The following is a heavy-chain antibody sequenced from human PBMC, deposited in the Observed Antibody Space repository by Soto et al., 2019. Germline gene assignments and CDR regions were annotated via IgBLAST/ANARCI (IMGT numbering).Heavy chain of an antibody. D-gene: IGHD3-10*01. CDR1: GGSFSGYY. CDR2: INHSGST. V-gene: IGHV4-34*01. J-gene: IGHJ6*03. Sequence: PSETLSLTCAVYGGSFSGYYWSWIRQPPGKGLEWIGEINHSGSTNYNPSLKSRVTISVDTSKNQFSLKLSSVTAADTAVYYCARGAGGLLWFRGASSRSYYYYMDVWGKGTTVTVSS. CDR3: ARGAGGLLWFRGASSRSYYYYMDV.